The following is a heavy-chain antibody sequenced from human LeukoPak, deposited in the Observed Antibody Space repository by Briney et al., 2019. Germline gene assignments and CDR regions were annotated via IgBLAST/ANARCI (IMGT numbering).Heavy chain of an antibody. Sequence: SQTLSLTCTVSGGSISSGSYYWSWIRQPAGKGLEWIGHIYTSGSTNYNPSLKSRVTISVDTSKNQFSLKLSPVTAADTAVYYCARERGTERGYSGYGRTFDIWGQGTMVTVSS. CDR1: GGSISSGSYY. CDR2: IYTSGST. CDR3: ARERGTERGYSGYGRTFDI. V-gene: IGHV4-61*09. J-gene: IGHJ3*02. D-gene: IGHD5-12*01.